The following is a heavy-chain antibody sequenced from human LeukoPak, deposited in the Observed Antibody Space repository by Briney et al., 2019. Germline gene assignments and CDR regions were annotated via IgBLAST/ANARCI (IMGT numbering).Heavy chain of an antibody. D-gene: IGHD3-16*01. J-gene: IGHJ3*02. CDR1: GFTFSSYG. Sequence: PGRSLRLSCAASGFTFSSYGMHWVRPAPGKGLEWVAVISYDGSNTYYADSVKGRFTISRDNSKNTLYLQMNSLRAEDTAVYYCAKDPYTGAFDIWGQGTMVTVSS. V-gene: IGHV3-30*18. CDR2: ISYDGSNT. CDR3: AKDPYTGAFDI.